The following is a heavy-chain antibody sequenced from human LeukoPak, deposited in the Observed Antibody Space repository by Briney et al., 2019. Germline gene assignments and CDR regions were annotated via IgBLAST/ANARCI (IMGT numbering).Heavy chain of an antibody. D-gene: IGHD3-9*01. V-gene: IGHV4-39*01. CDR3: GGVYPRGGFHW. CDR2: IYYSGGT. CDR1: GGSISSSSYY. Sequence: SETLSLTCTVSGGSISSSSYYWDWIRQPPGKGLEWIGSIYYSGGTYYNPSLKSRVTISVDTSKNQFSLKLSSVTAADTAVYYCGGVYPRGGFHWGGEAPVVTVSS. J-gene: IGHJ1*01.